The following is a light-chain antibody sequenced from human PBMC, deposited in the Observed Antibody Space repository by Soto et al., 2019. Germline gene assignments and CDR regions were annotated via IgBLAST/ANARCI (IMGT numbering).Light chain of an antibody. Sequence: QSVLTQPASVSGSTGQSITISCTGTSNDVGGYNFVSWYQQFPGKAPKLIIYEVTNRPSGVSNRFSGSKSGNTASLTISGLQAEDEADYYCSSYTSIRGVFGGGTKLTVL. CDR3: SSYTSIRGV. CDR1: SNDVGGYNF. V-gene: IGLV2-14*01. J-gene: IGLJ3*02. CDR2: EVT.